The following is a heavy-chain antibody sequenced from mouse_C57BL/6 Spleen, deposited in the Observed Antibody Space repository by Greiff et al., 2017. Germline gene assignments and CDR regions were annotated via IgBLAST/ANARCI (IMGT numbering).Heavy chain of an antibody. J-gene: IGHJ3*01. Sequence: EVHLLESGGGLVKPGGSLKLSCAASGFTFTSYAMSWVRQTPEKRLEWVATISDGGSYTYYPDKVKGRFTISRDNAKNSLYLQMDHLTSEDTAMYYCARNCCGSSSEFAYWGQGTLVTVSA. CDR3: ARNCCGSSSEFAY. CDR2: ISDGGSYT. D-gene: IGHD1-1*01. V-gene: IGHV5-4*01. CDR1: GFTFTSYA.